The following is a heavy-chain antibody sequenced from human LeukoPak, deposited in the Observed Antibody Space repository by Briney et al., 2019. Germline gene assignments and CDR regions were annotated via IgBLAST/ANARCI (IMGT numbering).Heavy chain of an antibody. J-gene: IGHJ6*04. D-gene: IGHD3-10*02. CDR3: AELGITMIGGV. CDR1: GFTFSHYG. CDR2: ISSSSIHI. V-gene: IGHV3-21*01. Sequence: GGSLRLSCAASGFTFSHYGMNWVRQAPGKGLEWVSSISSSSIHIYYADSMKGRFTISRDNAKNSLYLQMNSLRAEDTAVYYCAELGITMIGGVWGKGTTVTISS.